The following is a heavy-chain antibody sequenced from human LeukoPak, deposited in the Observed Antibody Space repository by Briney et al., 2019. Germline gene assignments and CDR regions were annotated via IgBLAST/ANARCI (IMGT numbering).Heavy chain of an antibody. V-gene: IGHV3-74*01. D-gene: IGHD4-17*01. J-gene: IGHJ4*02. CDR3: ASFYGPSDY. CDR1: GFTFSSYW. CDR2: IHIDGSST. Sequence: PGGSLRLSCAASGFTFSSYWMHWVRQAPGKGLVWVSRIHIDGSSTSYADSVKGRFTISRDNAKNTLYLQMNSLRAEDTAVYYCASFYGPSDYWGQGTLVTVSS.